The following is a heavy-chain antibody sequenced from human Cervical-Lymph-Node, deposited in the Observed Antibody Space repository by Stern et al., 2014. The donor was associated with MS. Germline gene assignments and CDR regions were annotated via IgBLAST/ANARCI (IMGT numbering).Heavy chain of an antibody. D-gene: IGHD4-17*01. CDR3: ARPTVTSGYFDY. Sequence: EVQLVESGAEVKKPGESLKISCKGSGYSFTSYWIGWGRQMPRKGLGWVGIIDPGDSRTRYSPSFQGQVTISADKSISTAYLQWSSLKASDTAMYYCARPTVTSGYFDYWGQGTLVTVSS. J-gene: IGHJ4*02. CDR2: IDPGDSRT. V-gene: IGHV5-51*01. CDR1: GYSFTSYW.